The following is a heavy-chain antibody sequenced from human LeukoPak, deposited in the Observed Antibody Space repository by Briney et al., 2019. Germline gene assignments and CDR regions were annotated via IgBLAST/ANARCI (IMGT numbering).Heavy chain of an antibody. D-gene: IGHD5-24*01. CDR3: AKDRGWPLAPFDY. CDR2: ISGSCGST. CDR1: GFTFSSYA. Sequence: GGSLRLSCAASGFTFSSYAMSWVGQAPGKGLEGVSAISGSCGSTYYADSGNGRFTISRDNSKNTLYLQMKSLRDEDTAVYYCAKDRGWPLAPFDYWGQGTLVTVSS. J-gene: IGHJ4*02. V-gene: IGHV3-23*01.